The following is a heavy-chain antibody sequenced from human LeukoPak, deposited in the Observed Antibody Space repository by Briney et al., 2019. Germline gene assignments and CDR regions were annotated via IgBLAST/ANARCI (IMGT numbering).Heavy chain of an antibody. J-gene: IGHJ4*02. D-gene: IGHD3-10*01. CDR2: ISSSSGTI. CDR3: ARSDKWFGELLVN. Sequence: GGSLRLSCAASGFTFSSYSMNWVRQAPGKGLEWVSYISSSSGTIYYADSVKGRFTISRDNAKNSLYLQMNSLRAEDTAVYYCARSDKWFGELLVNWGQGTLVTVSS. CDR1: GFTFSSYS. V-gene: IGHV3-48*04.